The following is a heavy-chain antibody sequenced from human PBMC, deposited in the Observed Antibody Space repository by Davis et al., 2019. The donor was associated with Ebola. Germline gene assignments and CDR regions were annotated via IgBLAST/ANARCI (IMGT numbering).Heavy chain of an antibody. Sequence: GESLKISCAASGFTFSSYGMHWVRQASGKGLEWVGRIRSKANSYATAYAASVKGRFTISRDDSKNTAYLQINSLKTEDTAVYYCTSTWSTIDYWGQGTLVTVSS. D-gene: IGHD1-14*01. CDR1: GFTFSSYG. J-gene: IGHJ4*02. V-gene: IGHV3-73*01. CDR3: TSTWSTIDY. CDR2: IRSKANSYAT.